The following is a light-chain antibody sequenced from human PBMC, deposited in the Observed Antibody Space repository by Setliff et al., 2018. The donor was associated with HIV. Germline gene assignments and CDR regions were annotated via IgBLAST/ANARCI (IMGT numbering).Light chain of an antibody. J-gene: IGLJ1*01. CDR3: CSYAGSYTYV. Sequence: ALTQPRSVSGSPGQSVTISCTGTSSDVGGYNYVSWYQLHPGKAPKLMIYDVNKRPSGVPDRFSGSKSGNTASLTISGLQAEDEADYYCCSYAGSYTYVFGTGTKVTVL. V-gene: IGLV2-11*01. CDR2: DVN. CDR1: SSDVGGYNY.